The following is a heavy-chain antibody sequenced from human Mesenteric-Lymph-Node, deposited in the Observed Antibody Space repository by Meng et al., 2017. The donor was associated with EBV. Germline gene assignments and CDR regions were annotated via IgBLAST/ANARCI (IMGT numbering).Heavy chain of an antibody. CDR3: ASFSFSGSYYNVLAD. CDR1: GAFTGYY. CDR2: TSRTDGSA. J-gene: IGHJ4*02. Sequence: QVQLEQSGAEVKTPGASVKVSCKASGAFTGYYIYWVRQAPGQGLEWMGMTSRTDGSATYAQKFQGRLTVTSDTSTTTAYMELSSLRSEDTAVFYCASFSFSGSYYNVLADWGQGTLVTVSS. D-gene: IGHD3-10*01. V-gene: IGHV1-46*01.